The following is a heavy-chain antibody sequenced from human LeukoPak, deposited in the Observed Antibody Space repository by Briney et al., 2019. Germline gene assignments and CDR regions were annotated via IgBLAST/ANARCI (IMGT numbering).Heavy chain of an antibody. V-gene: IGHV3-15*01. D-gene: IGHD2-2*02. CDR2: IKSKTDGGTT. CDR3: TTVRGYCSSTSCYTYGMDV. CDR1: GFTFSNVW. Sequence: GGSLRLSCAASGFTFSNVWMSWVRQAPGKGLEWVGRIKSKTDGGTTDYAAPVKGRFTISRDDSKNTLYLQMNSLKTEDTAVYYCTTVRGYCSSTSCYTYGMDVWGKGTTVTVSS. J-gene: IGHJ6*04.